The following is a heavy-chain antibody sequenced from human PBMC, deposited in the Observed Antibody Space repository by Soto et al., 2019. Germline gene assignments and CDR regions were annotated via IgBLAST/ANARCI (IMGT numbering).Heavy chain of an antibody. CDR1: GYTFTSCY. Sequence: VASVKVSCKASGYTFTSCYMHWVRQAPGQGLEWMGIINPSGGSTSYAQKFQGRVTMTGDSSTSTVYMELSSLRSEDTAVYYCARDRYYDILTGYYYYWGQGTLVTVSS. V-gene: IGHV1-46*01. J-gene: IGHJ4*02. CDR3: ARDRYYDILTGYYYY. D-gene: IGHD3-9*01. CDR2: INPSGGST.